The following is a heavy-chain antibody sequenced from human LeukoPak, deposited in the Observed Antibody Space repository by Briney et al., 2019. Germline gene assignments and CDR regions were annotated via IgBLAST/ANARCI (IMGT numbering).Heavy chain of an antibody. CDR3: ARVVPDPYSRDYYYYMDV. J-gene: IGHJ6*03. Sequence: SETLSLTCTVAGSSITSSTYHWGWIRKPPGKGLEWIGTIHYSGSTYKNPSLESRVTLFVEMSKNQFTLKLSSVTAADTAVYYCARVVPDPYSRDYYYYMDVWGEGTTVAVSS. D-gene: IGHD2-15*01. CDR2: IHYSGST. V-gene: IGHV4-39*01. CDR1: GSSITSSTYH.